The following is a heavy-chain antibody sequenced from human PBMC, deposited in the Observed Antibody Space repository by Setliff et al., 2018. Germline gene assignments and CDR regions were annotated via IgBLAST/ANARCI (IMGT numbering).Heavy chain of an antibody. J-gene: IGHJ4*02. CDR2: ISHSGST. Sequence: PSETLSLTCTVSGYSISSGHYWGWIRQPPGKGLEWIGSISHSGSTYYNPSLKSRVTISVDTSKNQFSLKLSSVTAADTAVYYCARHRSGPLDYWGQGTLVTVSS. V-gene: IGHV4-38-2*02. D-gene: IGHD6-19*01. CDR3: ARHRSGPLDY. CDR1: GYSISSGHY.